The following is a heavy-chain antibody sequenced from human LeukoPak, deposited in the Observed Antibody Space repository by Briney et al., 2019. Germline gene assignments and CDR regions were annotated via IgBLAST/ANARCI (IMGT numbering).Heavy chain of an antibody. Sequence: GGSLRLSCAASGFSFSNTWLTWVRQAPGKGLEWVGRIKSKTDGGTTDYAAPVKGRFSISRDDSKNTLYLQMNSLKTEDTAVYYCTTVFRDFWSGFSFDYWGQGTLVTVSS. CDR3: TTVFRDFWSGFSFDY. J-gene: IGHJ4*02. CDR2: IKSKTDGGTT. V-gene: IGHV3-15*01. D-gene: IGHD3-3*01. CDR1: GFSFSNTW.